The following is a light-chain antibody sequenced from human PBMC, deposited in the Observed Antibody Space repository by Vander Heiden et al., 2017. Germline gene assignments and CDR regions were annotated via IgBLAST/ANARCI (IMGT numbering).Light chain of an antibody. CDR2: DVS. CDR3: RSYTTSSTLL. Sequence: QSALTQPASVSGSPGQSITISCTGTSSDVGGYNFVSWYQQHPGKAPKLIIYDVSNRPSGVSNRFSGSKSGNTASLTISGLQAEDEADYYCRSYTTSSTLLFGGGTKLTVL. CDR1: SSDVGGYNF. J-gene: IGLJ2*01. V-gene: IGLV2-14*03.